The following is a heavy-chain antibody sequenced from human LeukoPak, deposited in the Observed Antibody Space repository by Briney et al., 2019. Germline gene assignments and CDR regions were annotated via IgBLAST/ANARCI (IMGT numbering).Heavy chain of an antibody. J-gene: IGHJ6*02. Sequence: QAGGPLRLSCVASGFTFSSYAMSWFRQAPGKGLEWVSAISGSGASTYYADSVKDRLTTSRNTSKNTLYLKMNGLRAEDTAVYYCATRASLSYYYILTGYREPYHCYYGMDVWGQGTTVTVSS. CDR2: ISGSGAST. CDR1: GFTFSSYA. D-gene: IGHD3-9*01. V-gene: IGHV3-23*01. CDR3: ATRASLSYYYILTGYREPYHCYYGMDV.